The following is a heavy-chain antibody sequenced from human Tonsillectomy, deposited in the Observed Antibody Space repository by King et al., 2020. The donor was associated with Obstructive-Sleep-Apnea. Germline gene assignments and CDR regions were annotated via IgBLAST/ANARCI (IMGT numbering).Heavy chain of an antibody. D-gene: IGHD3-16*01. Sequence: QVQLVESGGGVVQPGRSLRLSCAASGFTFSNYGMQWVRQAPGKGLERVAVISYVGSTQYYTDSVKGRFTISRDNSMNTLYLQMNSLSTEDTAVYYCAKEANSYTSRNYDQWGQGTLVTVSS. J-gene: IGHJ4*02. V-gene: IGHV3-30*18. CDR2: ISYVGSTQ. CDR3: AKEANSYTSRNYDQ. CDR1: GFTFSNYG.